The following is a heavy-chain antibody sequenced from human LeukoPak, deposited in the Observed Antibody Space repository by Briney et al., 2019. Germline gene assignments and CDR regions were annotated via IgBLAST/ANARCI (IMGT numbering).Heavy chain of an antibody. V-gene: IGHV3-7*03. Sequence: GGSLRLSCAASGFALSSHWMTWVRQVPGRGPEWVANVNRDGSEKYYLDSVKGRFTISKDNAKNSLYLQMNSLRAEDTALYHCARNNGMDVWGQGTTVIVSS. CDR1: GFALSSHW. J-gene: IGHJ6*02. CDR3: ARNNGMDV. CDR2: VNRDGSEK.